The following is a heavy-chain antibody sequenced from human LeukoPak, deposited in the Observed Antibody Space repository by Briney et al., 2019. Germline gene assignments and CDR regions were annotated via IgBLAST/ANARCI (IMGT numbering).Heavy chain of an antibody. V-gene: IGHV3-66*01. CDR3: ATISPPSDASGSYPEY. CDR1: GFTVRGNY. D-gene: IGHD3-10*01. J-gene: IGHJ4*02. Sequence: GGSLRLSCRPSGFTVRGNYMTWVRQAPGKGLEWVSLIYSGGNTYFADSVNGRLTISRDNPKNTLYLPMSSLRGEATAVYYCATISPPSDASGSYPEYWGQGTLVTASS. CDR2: IYSGGNT.